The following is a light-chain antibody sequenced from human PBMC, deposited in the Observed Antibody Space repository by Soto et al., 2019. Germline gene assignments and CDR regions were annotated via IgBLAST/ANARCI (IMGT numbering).Light chain of an antibody. CDR3: QQYGSSTRT. Sequence: DIQMTQSPSTLSASVGDRVTITCRASQSISSWLAWYQQKPGKAPKLLIYDASSLESGVPSRFSGSGSGTEFTLTISSLQPDDFATYYCQQYGSSTRTFGQGTKV. V-gene: IGKV1-5*01. J-gene: IGKJ1*01. CDR2: DAS. CDR1: QSISSW.